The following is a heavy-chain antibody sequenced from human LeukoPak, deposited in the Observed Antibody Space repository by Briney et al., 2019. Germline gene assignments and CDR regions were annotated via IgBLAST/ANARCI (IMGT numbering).Heavy chain of an antibody. CDR3: ASWDFRIAVAFDAFDI. Sequence: KPSETLSLTCDVSGASITNNNYYWGWIRQPPGKGLEWIGSVTYSGSTYYNPSLKGRVTISVDTSKNQFSLKLSSVTAADTAVYYCASWDFRIAVAFDAFDIWGQGTMVTVSS. V-gene: IGHV4-39*07. D-gene: IGHD6-19*01. J-gene: IGHJ3*02. CDR1: GASITNNNYY. CDR2: VTYSGST.